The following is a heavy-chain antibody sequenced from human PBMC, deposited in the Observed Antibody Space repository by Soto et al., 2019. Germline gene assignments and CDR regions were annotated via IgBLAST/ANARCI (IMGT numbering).Heavy chain of an antibody. CDR1: GYTFTSYG. Sequence: QVQLVQSGAEVKKPGASVKVSCKASGYTFTSYGISWVRQAPGQGLEWMGWINPYNGNTNYAQKLQGRVTMTTDTSTNTAHMELRSLKSADTAVYYWASDWFGIDYWGQGTLVTVSS. D-gene: IGHD3-16*01. J-gene: IGHJ4*02. CDR2: INPYNGNT. CDR3: ASDWFGIDY. V-gene: IGHV1-18*01.